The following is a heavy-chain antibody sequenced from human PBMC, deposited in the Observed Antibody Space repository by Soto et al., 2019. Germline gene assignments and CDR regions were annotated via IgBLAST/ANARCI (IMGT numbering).Heavy chain of an antibody. J-gene: IGHJ6*02. CDR2: IVVGSGNT. CDR1: GFTFTSSA. Sequence: VKVSCKASGFTFTSSAVQWVRQARGQRLEWIGWIVVGSGNTNYAQKFQERVTITRDMSTSTAYVELRSLRSEDTAVYYCARVRSGYSLYYYCYGMDVWGQGTTVTVSS. D-gene: IGHD3-3*01. V-gene: IGHV1-58*01. CDR3: ARVRSGYSLYYYCYGMDV.